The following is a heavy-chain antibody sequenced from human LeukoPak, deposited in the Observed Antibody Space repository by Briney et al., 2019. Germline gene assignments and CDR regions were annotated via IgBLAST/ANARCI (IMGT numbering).Heavy chain of an antibody. D-gene: IGHD5-12*01. CDR2: IYYFGST. V-gene: IGHV4-59*01. Sequence: SETLSLTCTVSGGSISRYYWSWIRQPPGKGLEWIGYIYYFGSTNYNPSLKSRVTISVDTSKNQFSLKLSSVTAADTAVYYCTSLNSGYGGWFDHWGQGTLVTVSS. CDR1: GGSISRYY. J-gene: IGHJ5*02. CDR3: TSLNSGYGGWFDH.